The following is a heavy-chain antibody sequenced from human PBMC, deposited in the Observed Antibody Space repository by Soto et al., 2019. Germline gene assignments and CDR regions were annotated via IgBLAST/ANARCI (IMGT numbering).Heavy chain of an antibody. CDR3: ARWSYLDY. D-gene: IGHD3-3*01. J-gene: IGHJ4*02. CDR1: GFSFGSYA. CDR2: ISGSDGKT. V-gene: IGHV3-23*01. Sequence: DVELWESGGGLVQPGGSLRLSCAASGFSFGSYALSWVRQAPGKGLEWVSTISGSDGKTFYADSVKGRFSIFRDTSQSTLYLQMNSLRADDTAIYYCARWSYLDYWGQGTRVTVSS.